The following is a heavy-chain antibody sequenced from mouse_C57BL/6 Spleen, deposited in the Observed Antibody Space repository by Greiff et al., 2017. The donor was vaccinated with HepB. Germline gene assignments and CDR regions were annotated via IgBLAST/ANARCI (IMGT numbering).Heavy chain of an antibody. CDR1: GYSITSGYY. CDR3: ASRTTVVGYFDV. J-gene: IGHJ1*03. Sequence: EVQLQESGPGLVKPSQSLSLTCSVTGYSITSGYYWNWIRQFPGNKLEWMGYISYDGSNNYNPSLKNRISITRDTSKNQFFLKLNSVTTEDTATYYCASRTTVVGYFDVWGTGTTVTVSS. CDR2: ISYDGSN. V-gene: IGHV3-6*01. D-gene: IGHD1-1*01.